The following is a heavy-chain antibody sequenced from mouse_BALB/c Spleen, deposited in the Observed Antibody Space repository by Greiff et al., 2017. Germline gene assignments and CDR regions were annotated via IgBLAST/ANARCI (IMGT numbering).Heavy chain of an antibody. Sequence: EVKVVESGGGLVQPGGSRKLSCAASGFTFSSFGMHWVRQAPEKGLEWVAYISSGSSTIYYADTVKGRFTISRDNPKNTLFLQMTSLRSEDTAMYYCARGIYYGSSGYFDVWGAGTTVTVSS. CDR1: GFTFSSFG. D-gene: IGHD1-1*01. CDR3: ARGIYYGSSGYFDV. V-gene: IGHV5-17*02. CDR2: ISSGSSTI. J-gene: IGHJ1*01.